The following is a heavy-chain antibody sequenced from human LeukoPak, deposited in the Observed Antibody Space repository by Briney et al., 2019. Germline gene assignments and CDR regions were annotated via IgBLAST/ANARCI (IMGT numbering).Heavy chain of an antibody. CDR3: ARGLRFLEPPFDY. Sequence: GASVKVSCKSSGYTFTNYAMNWVRQAPGQGLEWMGWINTKTGNPKYAQGFTGRFVFSLDTSVSTAYLQISSLKAEDTAVYYCARGLRFLEPPFDYWGQGTLVTVSS. CDR1: GYTFTNYA. CDR2: INTKTGNP. V-gene: IGHV7-4-1*02. D-gene: IGHD3-3*01. J-gene: IGHJ4*02.